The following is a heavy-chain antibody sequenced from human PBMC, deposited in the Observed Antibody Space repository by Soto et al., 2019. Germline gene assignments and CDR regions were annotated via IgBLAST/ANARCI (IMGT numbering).Heavy chain of an antibody. CDR1: GFTFSSYW. Sequence: EVQLVESGGGLVQPGGSLRLSCAASGFTFSSYWMPWARQAPGEGLRWVSRINSDGSRTTYADSVKGRITISRDNAKNTVYLQMNSLSAEDTAIYYCARIGTGYYYIDVWGKGTTVTVSS. J-gene: IGHJ6*03. D-gene: IGHD1-1*01. CDR2: INSDGSRT. CDR3: ARIGTGYYYIDV. V-gene: IGHV3-74*01.